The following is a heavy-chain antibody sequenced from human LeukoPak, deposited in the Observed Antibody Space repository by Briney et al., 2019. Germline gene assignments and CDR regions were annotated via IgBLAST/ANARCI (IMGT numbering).Heavy chain of an antibody. J-gene: IGHJ4*02. CDR3: AKGDIVVVVAAAVDY. D-gene: IGHD2-15*01. CDR1: GFTFSSYA. V-gene: IGHV3-23*01. Sequence: PGGSLRLPCAASGFTFSSYAMNWVRQAPGKGLEWVSALSGSGGSTYYADSVKGRFTISRDNSKNTLYLQMNSLRAEDTAVYYCAKGDIVVVVAAAVDYWGQATLVTVSS. CDR2: LSGSGGST.